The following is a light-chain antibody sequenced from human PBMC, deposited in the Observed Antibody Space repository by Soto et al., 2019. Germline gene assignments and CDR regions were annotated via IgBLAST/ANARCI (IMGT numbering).Light chain of an antibody. CDR3: CSPWV. J-gene: IGLJ3*02. Sequence: QSVLTQPRSVSGSPGQSVTISCTGTSSDVGGYNYVSWYQQHPGKAPKLMIYDVSKRPSGVPDRFSGSKSGNTASLTISGLQAEDEADYYCCSPWVFGGGTKVTVL. CDR2: DVS. CDR1: SSDVGGYNY. V-gene: IGLV2-11*01.